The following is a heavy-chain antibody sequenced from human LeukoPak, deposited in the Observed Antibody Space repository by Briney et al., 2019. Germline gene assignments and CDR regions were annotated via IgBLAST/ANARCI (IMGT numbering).Heavy chain of an antibody. Sequence: GSLRLSCAASGFTFSSYAMSWVRQAPGKGLEWVSAISGSGGSTYYADSVKGRFTISRDNSKNMLYLQMNSLRAEDTAVYYCAKLQLWPRSYFDYWGQGILVTVSS. CDR2: ISGSGGST. J-gene: IGHJ4*02. V-gene: IGHV3-23*01. CDR3: AKLQLWPRSYFDY. D-gene: IGHD5-18*01. CDR1: GFTFSSYA.